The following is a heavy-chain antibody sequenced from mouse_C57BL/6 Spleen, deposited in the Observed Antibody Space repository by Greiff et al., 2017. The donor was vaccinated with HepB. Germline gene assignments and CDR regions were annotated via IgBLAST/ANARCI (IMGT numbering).Heavy chain of an antibody. D-gene: IGHD1-1*01. J-gene: IGHJ2*01. CDR2: IYPRSGNT. Sequence: QVQLQQSGAELARPGASVKLSCKASGYTFTSYGISWVKQRTGQGLEWIGEIYPRSGNTYYNEKFKGKATLTADKSSSTAYMELRSLTSEDSAVYFCARLDYYGSSPHFDYWGQGTTLTVSS. V-gene: IGHV1-81*01. CDR1: GYTFTSYG. CDR3: ARLDYYGSSPHFDY.